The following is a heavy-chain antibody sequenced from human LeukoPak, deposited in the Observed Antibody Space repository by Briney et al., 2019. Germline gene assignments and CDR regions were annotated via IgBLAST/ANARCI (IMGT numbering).Heavy chain of an antibody. CDR3: ARIGIDDYVWGSQRYYWFDP. CDR1: GLTITNYT. CDR2: ISSCSTYI. V-gene: IGHV3-21*01. J-gene: IGHJ5*02. Sequence: GWSLRLSCAASGLTITNYTMNWVRPAPGEGLEWVSSISSCSTYIYYADSVKGRFTISRDNAKNTLYLQMNSLRAEDTAVYYCARIGIDDYVWGSQRYYWFDPWGQGTLVTVSS. D-gene: IGHD3-16*02.